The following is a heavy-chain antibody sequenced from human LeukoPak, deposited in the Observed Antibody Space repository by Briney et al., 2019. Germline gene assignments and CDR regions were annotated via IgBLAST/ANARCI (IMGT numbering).Heavy chain of an antibody. D-gene: IGHD6-13*01. Sequence: ASVRVSCKASGYTFTSYGISWVRQAPGQGLEWMGWISAYNGNTNYAQKLQGRVTMTTDTSTSTAYMELRSLRSDDTAVYYCARVIRGSSWYGGDYWGQGTLVTVSS. V-gene: IGHV1-18*01. CDR1: GYTFTSYG. CDR2: ISAYNGNT. J-gene: IGHJ4*02. CDR3: ARVIRGSSWYGGDY.